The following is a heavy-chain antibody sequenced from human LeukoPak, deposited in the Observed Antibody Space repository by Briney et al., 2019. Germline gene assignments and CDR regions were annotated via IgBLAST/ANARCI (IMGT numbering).Heavy chain of an antibody. V-gene: IGHV4-59*13. CDR1: GDSISSDL. CDR3: ARVDYDRDAFDI. Sequence: SETLSLTCTVSGDSISSDLWSWIRQPPGKGLEWIGYIDYSGTTKYNPSLNSRVTISVDTSKNQFSLKLSSVTAADTAVYYCARVDYDRDAFDIWGQGTMVTVSS. J-gene: IGHJ3*02. CDR2: IDYSGTT. D-gene: IGHD3-22*01.